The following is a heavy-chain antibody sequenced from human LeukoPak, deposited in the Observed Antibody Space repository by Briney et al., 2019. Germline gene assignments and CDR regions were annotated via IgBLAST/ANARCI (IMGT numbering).Heavy chain of an antibody. D-gene: IGHD1-26*01. Sequence: PSETLSLTCTVSGGSMSSYYWSWIRQPPGKGLEWIGYIYYSGSTNYNPSLKSRVTISVDTSKNQFSLKLSSVTAADTAVYYCARDQTGIGRGSYTYWGQGTLVTVSS. CDR3: ARDQTGIGRGSYTY. CDR1: GGSMSSYY. CDR2: IYYSGST. V-gene: IGHV4-59*12. J-gene: IGHJ4*02.